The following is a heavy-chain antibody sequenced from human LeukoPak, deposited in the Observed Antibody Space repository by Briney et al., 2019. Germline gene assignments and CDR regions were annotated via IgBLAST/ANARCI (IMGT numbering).Heavy chain of an antibody. CDR2: IYYSGCT. V-gene: IGHV4-39*01. CDR3: ASFYSSGPFDY. CDR1: GGSISSSSYY. Sequence: PSETLSLTCTVSGGSISSSSYYWGWIRQPPGKGLEWIGSIYYSGCTYYNPSLKSRVTISVDTSKNQFSLKLSSVTAADTAVYYCASFYSSGPFDYWGQGTLVTVSS. D-gene: IGHD6-19*01. J-gene: IGHJ4*02.